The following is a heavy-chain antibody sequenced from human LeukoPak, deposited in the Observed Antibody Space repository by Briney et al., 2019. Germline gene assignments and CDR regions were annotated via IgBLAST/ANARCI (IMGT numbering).Heavy chain of an antibody. CDR1: GFTFGSYA. J-gene: IGHJ6*02. V-gene: IGHV3-30-3*01. Sequence: GGSLRLSCAASGFTFGSYAMHWVRQAPGKGLEWVAVISYDGSNKYYADSVKGRFTISRDNSKNTLYLQMNSLRAEDTAVYYCARDAPYYDFWSGYPKTNYYYYGMDVWGQGTTVTVSS. D-gene: IGHD3-3*01. CDR2: ISYDGSNK. CDR3: ARDAPYYDFWSGYPKTNYYYYGMDV.